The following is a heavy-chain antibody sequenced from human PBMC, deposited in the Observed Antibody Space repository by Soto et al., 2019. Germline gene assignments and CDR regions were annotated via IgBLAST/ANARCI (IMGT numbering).Heavy chain of an antibody. D-gene: IGHD6-13*01. CDR3: ARDSSSWYGNTDYFDY. Sequence: QVQLQESGPGLVKPSETLSLTCTVSGGSVSSGSYYWSWIRQPPGKGLEWIGYIYYSGSTNYNPSPKSRVTISVDTSKNQFSLKLSSVTAADTAVYYCARDSSSWYGNTDYFDYWGQGTLVTVSS. V-gene: IGHV4-61*01. CDR1: GGSVSSGSYY. CDR2: IYYSGST. J-gene: IGHJ4*02.